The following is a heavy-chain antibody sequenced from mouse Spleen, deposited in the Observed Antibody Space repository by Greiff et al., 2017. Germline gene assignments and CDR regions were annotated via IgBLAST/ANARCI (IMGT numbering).Heavy chain of an antibody. V-gene: IGHV1-50*01. D-gene: IGHD2-1*01. CDR2: IDPSDSYT. J-gene: IGHJ4*01. Sequence: QVQLQQPGAELVKPGASVKLSCKASGYTFTSYWMQWVKQRPGQGLEWIGEIDPSDSYTNYNQKFKGKATLTVDTSSSTAYMQLSSLTSEDSAVYYCARRPPYYYDDNYEAMDYWGQGTSVTVSS. CDR1: GYTFTSYW. CDR3: ARRPPYYYDDNYEAMDY.